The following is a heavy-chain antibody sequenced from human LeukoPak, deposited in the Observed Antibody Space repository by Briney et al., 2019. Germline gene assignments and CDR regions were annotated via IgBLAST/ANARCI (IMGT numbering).Heavy chain of an antibody. CDR3: AKDPGYCSGGSCSPEDAFDI. Sequence: PGGSLRLSCAASGFTFSSYGMHWVRQAPGKGLEWVAFIRYDGSSKYLADSVKGRFTISRDNSKNTLYLQMNSLRAEDTAAYYCAKDPGYCSGGSCSPEDAFDIWGQGTMVTVSS. CDR1: GFTFSSYG. CDR2: IRYDGSSK. V-gene: IGHV3-30*02. J-gene: IGHJ3*02. D-gene: IGHD2-15*01.